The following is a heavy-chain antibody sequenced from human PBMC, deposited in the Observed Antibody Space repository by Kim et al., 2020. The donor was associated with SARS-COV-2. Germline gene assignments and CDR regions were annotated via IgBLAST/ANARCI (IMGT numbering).Heavy chain of an antibody. J-gene: IGHJ4*02. D-gene: IGHD6-19*01. CDR1: GFNFGTYA. CDR3: VKGRSTVPGSKDLDY. V-gene: IGHV3-23*01. CDR2: IGSTSENI. Sequence: GGSLTLSCVASGFNFGTYAMLWVRQAPGKGLEWVSRIGSTSENIFYADSVKGRFTTSRDNSKNTVFLHLNSLRDEDKAIYYCVKGRSTVPGSKDLDYWGQGTLVTVSS.